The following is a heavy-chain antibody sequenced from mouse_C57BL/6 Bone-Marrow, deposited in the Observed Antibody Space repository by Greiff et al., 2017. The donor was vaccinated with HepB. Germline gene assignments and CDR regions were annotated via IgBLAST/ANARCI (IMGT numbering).Heavy chain of an antibody. D-gene: IGHD1-1*01. CDR2: INPSSGYT. J-gene: IGHJ2*01. V-gene: IGHV1-7*01. CDR3: ARGTVVASYYFDD. Sequence: QVQLQQSGAELAKPGASVKLSCKASGYTFTSYWMHWVKQRPGQGLEWIGYINPSSGYTKYNQKFKDKATLTADKSSSTAYMQLSSLTYEDSAVYYCARGTVVASYYFDDWGQGTTLTVSS. CDR1: GYTFTSYW.